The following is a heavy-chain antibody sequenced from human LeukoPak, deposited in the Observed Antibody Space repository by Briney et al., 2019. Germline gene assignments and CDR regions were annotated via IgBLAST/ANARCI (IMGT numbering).Heavy chain of an antibody. CDR2: ISWDGGST. D-gene: IGHD3-10*01. CDR3: AKDMASYGSGSYTYYYYGMDV. V-gene: IGHV3-43*01. J-gene: IGHJ6*02. Sequence: GGSLRLSCAASGFTFDDYTMHWVRQAPGKGLEWVSLISWDGGSTYYADSVKGRFTISRDNSKNSLYLQMNSLRTEDTALYYCAKDMASYGSGSYTYYYYGMDVWGQGTTVTVSS. CDR1: GFTFDDYT.